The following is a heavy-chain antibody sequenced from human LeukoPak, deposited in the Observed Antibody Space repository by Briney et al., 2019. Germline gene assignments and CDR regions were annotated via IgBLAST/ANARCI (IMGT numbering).Heavy chain of an antibody. CDR2: INPSRGST. CDR1: GYTFTGYY. Sequence: ASVKVSCKTSGYTFTGYYIHWLRQAPGQGLEWMGWINPSRGSTSYAQKFQGGLTMTRDTSTSTVYMELSSLRSEDTAVYYCTRGVQLERRYYNWFDPWGQGTLVTVSS. D-gene: IGHD1-1*01. V-gene: IGHV1-46*01. J-gene: IGHJ5*02. CDR3: TRGVQLERRYYNWFDP.